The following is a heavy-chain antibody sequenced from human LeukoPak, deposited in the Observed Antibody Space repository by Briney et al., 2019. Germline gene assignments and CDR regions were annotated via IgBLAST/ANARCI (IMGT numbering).Heavy chain of an antibody. CDR1: GFTFSHYW. D-gene: IGHD2-2*01. J-gene: IGHJ4*02. V-gene: IGHV3-74*01. CDR2: IESDGGRT. Sequence: GGSLRLSCAASGFTFSHYWMHWVRQAPGKGQVWVSRIESDGGRTDYADSLKGRFTISRDNAKNTLYLEMNSLRAEDTAVYYCARVGHCSSTACFIDYWGQGTLVTVSS. CDR3: ARVGHCSSTACFIDY.